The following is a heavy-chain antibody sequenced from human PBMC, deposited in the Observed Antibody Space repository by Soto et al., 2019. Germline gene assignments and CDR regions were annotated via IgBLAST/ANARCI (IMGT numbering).Heavy chain of an antibody. D-gene: IGHD3-10*01. CDR2: INPNSGGT. V-gene: IGHV1-2*04. CDR3: ARGPYYYGSGSYYYYYYGMDV. CDR1: GYTLTGYS. J-gene: IGHJ6*02. Sequence: ASVKVSCKASGYTLTGYSMHWVRQAPGQGLEWMGWINPNSGGTNYAQKFQGWVTMTRDTSISTAYMELSRLRSDDTAVYYCARGPYYYGSGSYYYYYYGMDVWGQGTTVTVSS.